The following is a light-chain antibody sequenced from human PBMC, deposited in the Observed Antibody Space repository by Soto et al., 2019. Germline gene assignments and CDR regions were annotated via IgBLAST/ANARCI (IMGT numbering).Light chain of an antibody. CDR2: AAS. CDR1: QSISSY. CDR3: QQYYSYRT. J-gene: IGKJ1*01. V-gene: IGKV1-39*01. Sequence: DIQMTQSPSSLSASVGDRVTITCRASQSISSYLNWYQQKPGKAPKLLIYAASSLQSGVPSRFSGSVSGTDFTLTISSLQPEDFATYYCQQYYSYRTFGQGTKVDIK.